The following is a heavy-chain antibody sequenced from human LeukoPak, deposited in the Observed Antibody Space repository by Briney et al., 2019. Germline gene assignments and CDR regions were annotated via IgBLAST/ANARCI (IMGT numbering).Heavy chain of an antibody. V-gene: IGHV3-23*01. CDR2: TSGSGGST. CDR3: AKDRRNDYGDYGGY. D-gene: IGHD4-17*01. CDR1: GFTFSSYA. Sequence: GGSLRLSCAASGFTFSSYAMSWVRQAPGKGLEWVSATSGSGGSTYYADSVKGRFTISRDNSKNTLYLQMNSLRAEDTAVYYCAKDRRNDYGDYGGYWGQGTLVTVSS. J-gene: IGHJ4*02.